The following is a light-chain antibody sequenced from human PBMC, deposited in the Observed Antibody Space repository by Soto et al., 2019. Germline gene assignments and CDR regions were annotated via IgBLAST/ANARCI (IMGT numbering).Light chain of an antibody. Sequence: DIQMTQSPSSLSASVGDRVTITCRASQTILTYLNWYQQKPGQAPKLLIYAASSLQSGVPSRFSGGGSATDFTLTISSLQPEDFATYYCQQSFSTTWTFGQGTKVDNK. CDR3: QQSFSTTWT. CDR2: AAS. J-gene: IGKJ1*01. CDR1: QTILTY. V-gene: IGKV1-39*01.